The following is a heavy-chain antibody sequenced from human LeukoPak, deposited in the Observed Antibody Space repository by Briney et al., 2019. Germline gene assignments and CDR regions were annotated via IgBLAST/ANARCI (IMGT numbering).Heavy chain of an antibody. D-gene: IGHD3-10*01. CDR3: VRDVGAVRGEVYFDY. CDR2: IRYDGSNK. V-gene: IGHV3-30*02. Sequence: GGSLRLSCAASGFTFSSYGMHWVRQAPGKGLEWVAFIRYDGSNKYYADSVKGRFTISRDNSKNTLYLQMNSLRAEDTAMYFCVRDVGAVRGEVYFDYWGQGTLVTVFS. CDR1: GFTFSSYG. J-gene: IGHJ4*02.